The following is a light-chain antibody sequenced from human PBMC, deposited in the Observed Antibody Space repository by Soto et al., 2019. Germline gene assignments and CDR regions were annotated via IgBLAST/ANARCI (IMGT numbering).Light chain of an antibody. CDR3: QQCGSSPLT. CDR1: QSVSSY. J-gene: IGKJ4*01. V-gene: IGKV3-20*01. Sequence: EIVLTQSPGTLSLSVGERVTLSCRASQSVSSYLAWYQQTPGQAPRLLIYDTSNRATGTPDRCSGSGSGTDFTLTISRLEPEDFTVYYCQQCGSSPLTFGGGTTVEIK. CDR2: DTS.